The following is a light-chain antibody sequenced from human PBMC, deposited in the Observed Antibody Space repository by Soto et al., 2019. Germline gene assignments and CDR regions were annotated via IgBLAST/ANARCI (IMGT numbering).Light chain of an antibody. CDR3: QQYNNWPT. CDR2: GAS. CDR1: QSVTDSY. V-gene: IGKV3-15*01. J-gene: IGKJ5*01. Sequence: EIVLTQSPATLSLSPGERATLSCRASQSVTDSYLAWYQQKPGQAPRLVISGASTRATGIPARFSGSGSGTGFTLTISSLQSEDFAVYYCQQYNNWPTFGQGTRLE.